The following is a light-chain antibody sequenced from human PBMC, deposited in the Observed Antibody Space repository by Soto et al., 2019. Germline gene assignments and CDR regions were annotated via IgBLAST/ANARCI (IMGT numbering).Light chain of an antibody. CDR1: SSDVGGYNY. CDR2: EVT. V-gene: IGLV2-8*01. Sequence: QSALTQSPSASGSPGRSVTISCTGTSSDVGGYNYVSWYQQRPGKAPKLIIYEVTKRPSGVPDRVFGSKSGNTASLTVSGLQADDEADYYCCSFAGTNTFVFGTGTKVTVL. J-gene: IGLJ1*01. CDR3: CSFAGTNTFV.